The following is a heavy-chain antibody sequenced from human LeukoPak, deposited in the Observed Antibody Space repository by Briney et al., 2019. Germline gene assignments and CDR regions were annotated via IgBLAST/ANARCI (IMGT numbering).Heavy chain of an antibody. J-gene: IGHJ5*02. V-gene: IGHV7-4-1*02. Sequence: ASVKVSCKASGYTFTSYAMNWVRQSPGQGLEWMGWINTNTGNPTYAQGFTGRFVFSLDTSVSTAYLQISSLKAEDTAVYYCARAYRIAVAGTRAWFDPWGQGTLVTVSS. CDR3: ARAYRIAVAGTRAWFDP. D-gene: IGHD6-19*01. CDR1: GYTFTSYA. CDR2: INTNTGNP.